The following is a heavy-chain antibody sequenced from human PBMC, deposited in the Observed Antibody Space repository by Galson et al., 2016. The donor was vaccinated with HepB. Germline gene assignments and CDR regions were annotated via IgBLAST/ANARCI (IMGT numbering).Heavy chain of an antibody. Sequence: SLRLSCAASGFTFSNYATAWVRLPPGKGLEWVSTIRGGGDATYYADSVKDRFTISRDNSRSTLYLHLSSLRAEDTALHYCARGHGDYFPANYFNYWGQGTLVTVSS. CDR2: IRGGGDAT. CDR1: GFTFSNYA. J-gene: IGHJ4*02. CDR3: ARGHGDYFPANYFNY. D-gene: IGHD4-17*01. V-gene: IGHV3-23*01.